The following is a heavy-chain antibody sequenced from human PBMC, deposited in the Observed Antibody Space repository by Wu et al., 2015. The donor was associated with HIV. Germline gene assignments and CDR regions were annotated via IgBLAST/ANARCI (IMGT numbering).Heavy chain of an antibody. CDR2: ISSSSSYI. Sequence: EVQLVESGGGLVKPGGSLRLSCAASGFTFSSYSMNWVRQAPGKGLEWVSSISSSSSYIYYADSVKGRFTISRDNAKNSLYLQMNSLRAKDTAVYYCARGSGGSCYDSDCYYYGMDVWGQGTTVTVSS. V-gene: IGHV3-21*01. CDR3: ARGSGGSCYDSDCYYYGMDV. D-gene: IGHD2-15*01. CDR1: GFTFSSYS. J-gene: IGHJ6*02.